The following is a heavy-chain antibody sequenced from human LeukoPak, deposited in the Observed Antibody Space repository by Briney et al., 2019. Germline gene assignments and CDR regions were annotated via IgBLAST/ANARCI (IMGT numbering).Heavy chain of an antibody. CDR1: GFTFSSYA. CDR3: AKTWGSKGRRDYYFDY. CDR2: ISGSGGST. J-gene: IGHJ4*02. D-gene: IGHD7-27*01. Sequence: GGSLRLSCAASGFTFSSYAMGWVRQAPGKGLEWVSAISGSGGSTYYADSVKGRFTISRDNSKNTLCLQMNSLRAEDTAVYYCAKTWGSKGRRDYYFDYWGQGILVTVSS. V-gene: IGHV3-23*01.